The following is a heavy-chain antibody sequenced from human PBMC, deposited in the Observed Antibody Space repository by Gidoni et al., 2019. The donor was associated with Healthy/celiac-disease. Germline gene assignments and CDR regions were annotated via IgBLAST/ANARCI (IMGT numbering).Heavy chain of an antibody. CDR1: GFTFSNYG. CDR3: AKPLEFGGLMRVFDI. V-gene: IGHV3-23*01. J-gene: IGHJ3*02. CDR2: ISGGGGTT. D-gene: IGHD3-16*01. Sequence: EVQLLESGGGLVQPGGSLRLSCAASGFTFSNYGMSWVSQVPGKGLVWVSGISGGGGTTYYAESVKGRFTISRDNSKNTLYLQMNTLRAEDTAVYYCAKPLEFGGLMRVFDIWGLGTRVTVSS.